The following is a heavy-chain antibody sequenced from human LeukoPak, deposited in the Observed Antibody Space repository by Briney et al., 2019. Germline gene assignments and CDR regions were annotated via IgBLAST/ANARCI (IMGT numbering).Heavy chain of an antibody. CDR1: GYTLTELS. Sequence: ASVKVSCKVSGYTLTELSMHWVRQAPGKGLEWMGGFDPEDGETIYAQKFQGRVTMTRDTSTSTVYMELSSLRSEDTAVYYCARDMSPWELLYYFDYWGQGTLVTVSS. V-gene: IGHV1-24*01. CDR2: FDPEDGET. J-gene: IGHJ4*02. CDR3: ARDMSPWELLYYFDY. D-gene: IGHD1-26*01.